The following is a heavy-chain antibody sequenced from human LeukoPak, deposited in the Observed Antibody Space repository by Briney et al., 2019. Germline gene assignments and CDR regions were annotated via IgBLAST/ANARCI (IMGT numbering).Heavy chain of an antibody. CDR2: IYYGGST. CDR1: GGSISSSSYY. J-gene: IGHJ6*02. CDR3: ARDAGHQLSRRNYYAMDV. Sequence: SETLSLTCTVSGGSISSSSYYWGWIRQAPGKGLEWIGSIYYGGSTYYNPSLKSRVTISVDTSKNQFSLKVSSVTAADTAVYYCARDAGHQLSRRNYYAMDVWGQGTTVTVSS. V-gene: IGHV4-39*07. D-gene: IGHD2-2*01.